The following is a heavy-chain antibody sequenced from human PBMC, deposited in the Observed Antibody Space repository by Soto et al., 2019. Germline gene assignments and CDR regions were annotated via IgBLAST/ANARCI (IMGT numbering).Heavy chain of an antibody. V-gene: IGHV4-31*03. CDR2: IYYIGST. Sequence: QVQLQESGPGLVKPSQTLSLTCTVSGGSISSGGYYWNWIRQHPGKGLEWIGYIYYIGSTYYNPSRTSRVTMSLDTSKNQVSLKLSSVTAADTAVYYCARSVFPWGQGTLVTVSS. CDR3: ARSVFP. CDR1: GGSISSGGYY. J-gene: IGHJ5*02.